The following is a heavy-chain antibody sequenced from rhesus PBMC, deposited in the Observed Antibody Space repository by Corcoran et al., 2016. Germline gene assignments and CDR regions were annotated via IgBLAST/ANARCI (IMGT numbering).Heavy chain of an antibody. CDR1: GGSIRVSYR. J-gene: IGHJ4*01. V-gene: IGHV4S10*01. Sequence: QVQLQESGPGVVKPSATLSLTCAASGGSIRVSYRCSRLCQPPGKGLEWVGYIYGSSTSTNYNPSLKSRVTISKDTSKNQFSLKLSSVTAADTAVYYCARGKYSSWSRGYYFDYWGQGVLVTVSS. CDR2: IYGSSTST. D-gene: IGHD6-13*01. CDR3: ARGKYSSWSRGYYFDY.